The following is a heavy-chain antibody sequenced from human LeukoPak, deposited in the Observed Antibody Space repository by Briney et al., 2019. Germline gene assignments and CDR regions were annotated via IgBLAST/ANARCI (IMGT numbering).Heavy chain of an antibody. V-gene: IGHV3-21*01. Sequence: GGSLRLSCAASGFTFSSYSMNWVRQAPGKGLEWVSSISSSSSYIYYADSVKGRFTISRDNAKNSLYLQMNSLRAEDTAVYYCARDFMIAAVFDYWGQGTLLTVSS. D-gene: IGHD6-13*01. CDR1: GFTFSSYS. CDR3: ARDFMIAAVFDY. J-gene: IGHJ4*02. CDR2: ISSSSSYI.